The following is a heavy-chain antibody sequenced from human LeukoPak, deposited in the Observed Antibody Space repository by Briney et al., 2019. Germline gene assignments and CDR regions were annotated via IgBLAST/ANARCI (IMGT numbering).Heavy chain of an antibody. J-gene: IGHJ4*02. D-gene: IGHD3-9*01. CDR2: ISSSSSYI. Sequence: PGGSLRLSCAASGFTFSDYYMSWIRQAPGKGLEWVSSISSSSSYIYYADSVKGRFTISRDNAKNPLYLQMNSLRAEDTAVYYCARDLSGLTPGYWGQGTLVTVSS. CDR1: GFTFSDYY. V-gene: IGHV3-11*06. CDR3: ARDLSGLTPGY.